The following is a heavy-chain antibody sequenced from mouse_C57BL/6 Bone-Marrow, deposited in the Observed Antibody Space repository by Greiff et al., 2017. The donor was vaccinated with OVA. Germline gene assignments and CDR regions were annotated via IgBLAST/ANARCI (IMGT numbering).Heavy chain of an antibody. CDR2: ISSGGSYT. J-gene: IGHJ2*01. V-gene: IGHV5-6*01. Sequence: EVQLVESGGDLVKPGGSLKLSCAASGFTFSSYGMSWVRQTPDKRLEWVATISSGGSYTYYPDSVKGRFTISRDNAKNTLYLQMSSLKSEDTAMYYCARRWLLRRYYFDYWGQGTTLTVSS. CDR3: ARRWLLRRYYFDY. CDR1: GFTFSSYG. D-gene: IGHD2-3*01.